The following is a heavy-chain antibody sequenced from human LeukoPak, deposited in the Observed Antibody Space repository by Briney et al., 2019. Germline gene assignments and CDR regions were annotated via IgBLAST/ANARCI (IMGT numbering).Heavy chain of an antibody. Sequence: SETLSLTCTVSDDSITMYYWTWIRQPPGKGLEWIGYVDHTGSTRFNPSLHGRVSISRDTSKNFFSLRLRSVTAADTAVYFCARGRVSSSTWYSTYYYFFYMDFWGKGTTVTVSS. J-gene: IGHJ6*03. D-gene: IGHD4-11*01. CDR1: DDSITMYY. CDR3: ARGRVSSSTWYSTYYYFFYMDF. V-gene: IGHV4-59*01. CDR2: VDHTGST.